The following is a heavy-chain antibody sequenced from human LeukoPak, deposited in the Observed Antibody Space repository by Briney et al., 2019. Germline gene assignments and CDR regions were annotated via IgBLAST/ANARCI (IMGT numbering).Heavy chain of an antibody. CDR2: INPSGGRT. Sequence: VASVTVSCKASGYTFTSYYMHWVRQAPGQGLEWMGIINPSGGRTNYAQAFQGRVTMTRDTSTSTVYMELSSLRSEDTAMYYCARDREQQLLFDYWGQGTLVTVSS. V-gene: IGHV1-46*01. CDR3: ARDREQQLLFDY. CDR1: GYTFTSYY. D-gene: IGHD6-13*01. J-gene: IGHJ4*02.